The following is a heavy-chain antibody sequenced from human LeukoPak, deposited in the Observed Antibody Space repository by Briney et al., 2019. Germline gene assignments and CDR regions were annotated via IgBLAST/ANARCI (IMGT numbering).Heavy chain of an antibody. J-gene: IGHJ4*02. CDR3: ASQREYYYDSSGYN. D-gene: IGHD3-22*01. CDR2: ISSSGSTI. V-gene: IGHV3-48*04. Sequence: GGSLRLSCAASGFTFSSYSMNWVRQAPGKGLEWVSYISSSGSTIYYADSVKGRFTISRDNAKNSLYLQMNSLRAEDTAVYYCASQREYYYDSSGYNWGQGTLVTVSS. CDR1: GFTFSSYS.